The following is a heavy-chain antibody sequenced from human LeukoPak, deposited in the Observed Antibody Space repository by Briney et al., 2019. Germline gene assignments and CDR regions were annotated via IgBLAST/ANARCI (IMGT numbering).Heavy chain of an antibody. Sequence: GGSLRLSCAASGFTFSTYGMHWVRQAPGKGLEWVAFIRFDGTNKYYADSVKGRFAISRDSSKNTLYLQMNSLRAEDTAVYYCARVSFWSGYYPYYFDYWGQGTLVTVSS. J-gene: IGHJ4*02. V-gene: IGHV3-30*02. D-gene: IGHD3-3*01. CDR3: ARVSFWSGYYPYYFDY. CDR1: GFTFSTYG. CDR2: IRFDGTNK.